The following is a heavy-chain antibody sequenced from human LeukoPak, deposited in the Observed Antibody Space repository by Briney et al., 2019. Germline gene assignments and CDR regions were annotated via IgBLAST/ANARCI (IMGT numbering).Heavy chain of an antibody. Sequence: SETLSLTCSVSGGSISGYYWSWIRQPPGRGLEWIGYIYYRGSTNYNPSLKSRVTISVDTSKNQFSLRLTSVTAADTAVYYCARVSDYQYFCHMDVWGQGTTVTVSS. CDR1: GGSISGYY. CDR2: IYYRGST. CDR3: ARVSDYQYFCHMDV. V-gene: IGHV4-59*01. J-gene: IGHJ6*02.